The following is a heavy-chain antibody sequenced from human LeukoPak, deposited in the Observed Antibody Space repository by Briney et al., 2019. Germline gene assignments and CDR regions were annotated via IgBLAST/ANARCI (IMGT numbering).Heavy chain of an antibody. V-gene: IGHV3-48*01. Sequence: GGPLRLSCAASGFTFSSFSMNWVRQAPGKGLEWVSYISSSSSTIYYADSVKGRFTISRDNAKNSLYLQMNSLRAEDTAVYYCASIPRYSSSSVDYWGQGTLVTVSS. CDR1: GFTFSSFS. CDR3: ASIPRYSSSSVDY. CDR2: ISSSSSTI. J-gene: IGHJ4*02. D-gene: IGHD6-6*01.